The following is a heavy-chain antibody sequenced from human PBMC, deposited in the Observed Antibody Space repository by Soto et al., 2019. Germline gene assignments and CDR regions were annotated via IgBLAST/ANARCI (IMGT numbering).Heavy chain of an antibody. Sequence: GGSLRLSCAASGFTFSSYGMHWVRQAPGKGLEWVAVISYDGSNEYYADSVKGRFTISRDNSKNTLYLQMNSLRAEDTAVYYCASQDELTDVFDIWGPGTMVTVSS. CDR2: ISYDGSNE. D-gene: IGHD3-9*01. CDR3: ASQDELTDVFDI. V-gene: IGHV3-30*03. J-gene: IGHJ3*02. CDR1: GFTFSSYG.